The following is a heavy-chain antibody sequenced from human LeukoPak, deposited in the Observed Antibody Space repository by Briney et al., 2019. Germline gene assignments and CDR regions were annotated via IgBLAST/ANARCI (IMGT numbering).Heavy chain of an antibody. J-gene: IGHJ4*02. CDR2: ITSNGGTT. CDR3: ARGIRWASDY. CDR1: GFTFSSYS. V-gene: IGHV3-64*01. Sequence: GGSLRLSCAASGFTFSSYSKVWVRQAPGKGLEYVSGITSNGGTTYYGNSVKGRFTISRDNSKDTLYLQMGSLRTEDMAVYYCARGIRWASDYWGQGTPVTVAS. D-gene: IGHD4-23*01.